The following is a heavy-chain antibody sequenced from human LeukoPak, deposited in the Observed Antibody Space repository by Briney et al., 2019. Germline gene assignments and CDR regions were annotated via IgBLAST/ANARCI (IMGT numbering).Heavy chain of an antibody. Sequence: ASVKLSCTASGYTFTDYGFNWVRHAAGQGLEWIGWISPLNYKTKDAQKVQGRLTMTTDSSTTTAYLELRNLRPDDAAVYYCARGDWNYVSGGYSLDCWGQGTLVIVSS. CDR3: ARGDWNYVSGGYSLDC. D-gene: IGHD1-7*01. CDR2: ISPLNYKT. CDR1: GYTFTDYG. J-gene: IGHJ4*02. V-gene: IGHV1-18*01.